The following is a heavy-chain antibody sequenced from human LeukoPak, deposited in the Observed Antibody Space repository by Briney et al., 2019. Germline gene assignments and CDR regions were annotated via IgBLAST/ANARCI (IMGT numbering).Heavy chain of an antibody. CDR1: GGHNSSSSYF. V-gene: IGHV4-39*01. CDR2: IYYSGST. Sequence: SETLSLTCTVSGGHNSSSSYFWAWIRQPPGKGLEWIGSIYYSGSTYYNPSLKSRVTISVDTSKNQFSLKLSSVTAADTAVYYCARLAGVGLVYWGQGTLVTVSS. D-gene: IGHD1-26*01. J-gene: IGHJ4*02. CDR3: ARLAGVGLVY.